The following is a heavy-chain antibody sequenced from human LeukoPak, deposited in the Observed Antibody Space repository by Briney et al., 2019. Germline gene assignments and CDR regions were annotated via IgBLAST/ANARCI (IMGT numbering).Heavy chain of an antibody. CDR2: ISGSGGIT. V-gene: IGHV3-23*01. Sequence: GGSLRLSCAASGFTFSSYAMSWVRQAPGKGLEWVSIISGSGGITYYADSVKGRFTISRDNFKNTLYLQMNSLRAEDTAVYYCAKRLHSSGWYAAFDYWGQGTLVTVSS. D-gene: IGHD6-13*01. CDR3: AKRLHSSGWYAAFDY. CDR1: GFTFSSYA. J-gene: IGHJ4*02.